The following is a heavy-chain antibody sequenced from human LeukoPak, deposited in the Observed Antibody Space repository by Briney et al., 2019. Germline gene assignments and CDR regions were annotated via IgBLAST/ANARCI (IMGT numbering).Heavy chain of an antibody. D-gene: IGHD3-10*01. V-gene: IGHV4-34*01. J-gene: IGHJ3*02. CDR2: INHSGRT. Sequence: SETLSLTCAVHGGSFSGYYWSWIRQPPGKGQEWIGEINHSGRTNYKPSLKRRVTISVDTSKNQFSLKLSSVTAADTAVYYCARADYYGSGSPDIWGQGTMVSVSS. CDR1: GGSFSGYY. CDR3: ARADYYGSGSPDI.